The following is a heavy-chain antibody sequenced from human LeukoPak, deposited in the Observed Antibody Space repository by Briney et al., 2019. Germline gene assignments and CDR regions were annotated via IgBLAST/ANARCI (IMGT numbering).Heavy chain of an antibody. Sequence: SETLSLTCTVSGGSISSHYWSWIRQPPGKGLEWIGYIYYSGSTNYNTSLKSRVTISVDTSKNQFSLKLSSVTAADTAVYYCARDFNWNPGWFDPWGQGTLVTVSS. CDR3: ARDFNWNPGWFDP. V-gene: IGHV4-59*11. CDR1: GGSISSHY. CDR2: IYYSGST. J-gene: IGHJ5*02. D-gene: IGHD1-20*01.